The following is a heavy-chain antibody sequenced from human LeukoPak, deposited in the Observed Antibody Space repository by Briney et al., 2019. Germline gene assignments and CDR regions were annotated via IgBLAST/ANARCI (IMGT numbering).Heavy chain of an antibody. CDR2: ISYDGSNK. J-gene: IGHJ6*03. CDR1: GFTFSSYG. D-gene: IGHD4-11*01. Sequence: GRSLRLSCAASGFTFSSYGMHWVRQAPGKGLEWVAVISYDGSNKYYADSVKGRFTISRDNSKNTLYLQMNSLRAEDTAVYYCAKDLYSNYDYYMGVWGKGTTVTISS. CDR3: AKDLYSNYDYYMGV. V-gene: IGHV3-30*18.